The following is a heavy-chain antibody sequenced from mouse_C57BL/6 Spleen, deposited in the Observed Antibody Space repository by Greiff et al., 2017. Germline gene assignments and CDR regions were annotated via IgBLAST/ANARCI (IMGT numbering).Heavy chain of an antibody. V-gene: IGHV1-66*01. CDR3: ARPDYYGSSYCYFDV. Sequence: QVQLQQSGPELVKPGASVKISCKASGYSFTSYYIHWVKQRPGQGLEWIGWIYPGSGNTKYNEKFKGKATLTADTSSSTAYMQLSSLTSEDSAVYYCARPDYYGSSYCYFDVWGTGTTVTVSS. J-gene: IGHJ1*03. CDR1: GYSFTSYY. CDR2: IYPGSGNT. D-gene: IGHD1-1*01.